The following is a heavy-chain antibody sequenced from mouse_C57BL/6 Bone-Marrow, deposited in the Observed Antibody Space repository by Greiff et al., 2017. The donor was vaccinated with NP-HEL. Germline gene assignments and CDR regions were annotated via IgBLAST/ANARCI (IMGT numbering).Heavy chain of an antibody. CDR3: TTDYGSSYKDFDY. CDR1: GFNIKDDY. J-gene: IGHJ2*01. Sequence: VHVKQSGAELVRPGASVKLSCTASGFNIKDDYMHWVKQRPEQGLEWIGWIDPENGDTEYASKFQGMAIIIADISSNIAHLPLSSLTSEDTAVYYCTTDYGSSYKDFDYWGQGTTRTVSS. V-gene: IGHV14-4*01. CDR2: IDPENGDT. D-gene: IGHD1-1*01.